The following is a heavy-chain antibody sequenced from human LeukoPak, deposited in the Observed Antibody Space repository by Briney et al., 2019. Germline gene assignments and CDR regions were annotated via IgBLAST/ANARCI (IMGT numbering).Heavy chain of an antibody. J-gene: IGHJ4*02. Sequence: ASVKVSCKASGYTFTRYYMHWVRQAPGQGLEWMGILNPSGGSTTYAQKFQGRVTMTRDTSTSTVYMEVSSLRSDDTAVYYCARGGTGDCLDYWGQGTLVTVSS. CDR3: ARGGTGDCLDY. D-gene: IGHD2-21*02. CDR1: GYTFTRYY. CDR2: LNPSGGST. V-gene: IGHV1-46*01.